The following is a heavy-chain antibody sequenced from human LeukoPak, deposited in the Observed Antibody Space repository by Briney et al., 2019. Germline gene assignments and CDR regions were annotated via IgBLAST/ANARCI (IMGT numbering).Heavy chain of an antibody. CDR2: INHSGST. CDR1: GGSISSSSYY. Sequence: SETLSLTCTVSGGSISSSSYYWGWIRQPPGKGLEWIGEINHSGSTNYNPSLKSRVTISVDTSKNQFSLKLSSVTAADTAVYYCASGVDQPLLDYWGQGTLVTVSS. CDR3: ASGVDQPLLDY. J-gene: IGHJ4*02. V-gene: IGHV4-39*07. D-gene: IGHD3-16*01.